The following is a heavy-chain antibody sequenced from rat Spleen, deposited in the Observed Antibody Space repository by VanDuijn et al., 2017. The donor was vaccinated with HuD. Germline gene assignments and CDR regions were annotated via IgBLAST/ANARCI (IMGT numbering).Heavy chain of an antibody. CDR3: TRLYYSNWFAY. D-gene: IGHD1-1*01. J-gene: IGHJ2*01. Sequence: EVQLVESGGGLVQPGRSLKLSCSASGFTFSDCYMAWVRQAPQKGLEWVASISYEGSGTYYPDSVKGRFTISRDNAKSTLYLQMNSLRSEDTATYYCTRLYYSNWFAYWGQGVMVTVSS. CDR1: GFTFSDCY. V-gene: IGHV5-22*01. CDR2: ISYEGSGT.